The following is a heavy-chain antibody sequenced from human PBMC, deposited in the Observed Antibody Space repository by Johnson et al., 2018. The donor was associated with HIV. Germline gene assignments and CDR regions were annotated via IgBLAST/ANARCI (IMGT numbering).Heavy chain of an antibody. CDR3: ARDRLWFGESDAFDI. CDR2: ISSSGSTI. Sequence: QMLLVESGGGLVKPGGSLRLSCAASGFTFSDYYMSWIRQAPGKWLEWVSYISSSGSTIYYADSVKGRFTISRDNAKNSLYLQMNSLRAEDTAVYYCARDRLWFGESDAFDIWGQGTMVTVSS. J-gene: IGHJ3*02. D-gene: IGHD3-10*01. V-gene: IGHV3-11*04. CDR1: GFTFSDYY.